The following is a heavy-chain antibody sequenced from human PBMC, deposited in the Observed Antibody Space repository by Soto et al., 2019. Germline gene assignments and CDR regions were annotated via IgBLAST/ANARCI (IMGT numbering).Heavy chain of an antibody. Sequence: QVQLVESGGGLVEPGGSLRLSCAASGFTLSDYYMSWVRQAPGKGLEWLSYISSSSTTVYYVDSVKGRCTISRDNAKNSLYRQMDSLRVEDTAVYYCARDGVLATRPIEYWGQGAQGTVSS. CDR2: ISSSSTTV. V-gene: IGHV3-11*01. D-gene: IGHD3-3*01. CDR1: GFTLSDYY. J-gene: IGHJ4*02. CDR3: ARDGVLATRPIEY.